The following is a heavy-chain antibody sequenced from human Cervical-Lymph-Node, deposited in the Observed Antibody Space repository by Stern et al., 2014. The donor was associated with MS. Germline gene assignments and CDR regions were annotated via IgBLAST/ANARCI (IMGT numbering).Heavy chain of an antibody. Sequence: VQLVESGAEVKKPGASVKVSCKASQYTFTSYHMHWVRQAPGQGLEWMGIINPNGGSTSDAQKFQGRVTMTRDTSTSTAYMELSGLRSEDTAVYYCTREKYGGNYLDYWGQGTLVTVSS. CDR2: INPNGGST. CDR3: TREKYGGNYLDY. D-gene: IGHD4-23*01. V-gene: IGHV1-46*03. J-gene: IGHJ4*02. CDR1: QYTFTSYH.